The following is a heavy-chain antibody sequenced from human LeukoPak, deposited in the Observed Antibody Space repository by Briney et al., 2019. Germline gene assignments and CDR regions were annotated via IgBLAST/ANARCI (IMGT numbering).Heavy chain of an antibody. CDR3: ASQLGDASDI. V-gene: IGHV3-48*01. Sequence: PGGSLRLSCAATGFTFSSYWMSWVRQAPGKGLEWVSYISSSSSTIYYADSVKGRFTISRDNGKNSLYLQMNSLRAEDTAVYYCASQLGDASDIWGQGTMVTVSS. CDR1: GFTFSSYW. J-gene: IGHJ3*02. D-gene: IGHD6-13*01. CDR2: ISSSSSTI.